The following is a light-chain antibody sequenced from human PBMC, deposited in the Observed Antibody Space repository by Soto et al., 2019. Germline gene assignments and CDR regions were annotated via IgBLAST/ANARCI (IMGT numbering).Light chain of an antibody. CDR1: QSVPDNY. V-gene: IGKV3-20*01. Sequence: EIVLTQSPGTLSLSPGERATLSCRASQSVPDNYLAWYQQQPGHAPSLLIYDTSSRAIGIPDRFRGSGSGTDFALTISRVEPEDFAMYFCQQYGSSPGTFGQGTKVDIK. CDR2: DTS. J-gene: IGKJ1*01. CDR3: QQYGSSPGT.